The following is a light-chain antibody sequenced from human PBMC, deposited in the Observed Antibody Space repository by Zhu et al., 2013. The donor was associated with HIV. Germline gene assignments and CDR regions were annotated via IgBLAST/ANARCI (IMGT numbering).Light chain of an antibody. Sequence: DIQMTQSPSILSASVGDRVTITCRASQSLNGGLAWYQQKTGKAPYLLIYEASTLRSGVPSRFSGSGSGTEFTLTINSLQPDDFATYFCQYYSSHSWTFGQGTEGGN. CDR3: QYYSSHSWT. V-gene: IGKV1-5*03. CDR1: QSLNGG. J-gene: IGKJ1*01. CDR2: EAS.